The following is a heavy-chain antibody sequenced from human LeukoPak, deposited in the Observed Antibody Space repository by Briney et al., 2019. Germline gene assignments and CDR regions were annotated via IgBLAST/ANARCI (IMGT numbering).Heavy chain of an antibody. D-gene: IGHD2-2*01. CDR1: ELHA. Sequence: GGSLRLSGAASELHAMTWVRQGPGKGLEWVSAISRSGGSTYYAYSVNGRFTISRDKSNKKLYLQMNSLRAEDPAVYYCARAGSTASDDDAFDIWGQGTMVTVSS. J-gene: IGHJ3*02. CDR2: ISRSGGST. CDR3: ARAGSTASDDDAFDI. V-gene: IGHV3-23*01.